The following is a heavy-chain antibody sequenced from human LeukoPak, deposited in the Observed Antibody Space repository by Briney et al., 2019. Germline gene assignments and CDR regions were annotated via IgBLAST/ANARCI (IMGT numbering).Heavy chain of an antibody. J-gene: IGHJ4*02. CDR3: AKGLRSSGSLPY. V-gene: IGHV3-30-3*01. CDR2: ISYDGSNK. D-gene: IGHD3-22*01. Sequence: GRSLRPSCAASGFTFSSYAMHWVRQAPGKGLEWVAVISYDGSNKYYADSVKGRFTISRDNSKNTLYLQMNSLRAEDTAVYYCAKGLRSSGSLPYWGQGTLVTVSS. CDR1: GFTFSSYA.